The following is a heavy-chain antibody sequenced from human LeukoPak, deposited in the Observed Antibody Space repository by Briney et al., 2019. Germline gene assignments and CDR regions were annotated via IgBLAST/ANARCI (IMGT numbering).Heavy chain of an antibody. CDR1: GGSISSSSYY. V-gene: IGHV4-39*07. J-gene: IGHJ4*02. CDR2: IYYSGST. Sequence: SETLSLTCTVSGGSISSSSYYWGWIRQPPGKGLEWIGSIYYSGSTYYNPSLKSRVTISVDTSKNQFSLKLSSVTAADTAVYYCATHYYDSSGYVIWGQGTLVTVSS. CDR3: ATHYYDSSGYVI. D-gene: IGHD3-22*01.